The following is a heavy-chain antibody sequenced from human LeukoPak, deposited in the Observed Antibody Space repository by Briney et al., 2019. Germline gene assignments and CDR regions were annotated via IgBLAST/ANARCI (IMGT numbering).Heavy chain of an antibody. J-gene: IGHJ4*02. CDR2: IYHSGST. CDR1: GGSISSSNW. D-gene: IGHD1-26*01. V-gene: IGHV4-4*02. CDR3: ARVNSGSLFDY. Sequence: SETLSLTCAVSGGSISSSNWWSWVRQPPGKGLEWIGEIYHSGSTYYNPSLKSRVTISVDTSKNQFSLKLSSVTAADTAVYYCARVNSGSLFDYWGQGTLVTVSS.